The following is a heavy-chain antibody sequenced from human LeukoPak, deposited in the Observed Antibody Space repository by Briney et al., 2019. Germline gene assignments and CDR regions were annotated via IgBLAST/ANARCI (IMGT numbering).Heavy chain of an antibody. D-gene: IGHD1-26*01. CDR3: ARDPTISGSYSDY. Sequence: GGSLRLSCAASGFTFSSYAMNWVRQAPGKGLEWVSAISGSSGSTYYADSVKGRFTVSRDNAKNSLYLQMNSLRDEDTAVYYCARDPTISGSYSDYWGQGTLVTVSS. CDR1: GFTFSSYA. CDR2: ISGSSGST. V-gene: IGHV3-23*01. J-gene: IGHJ4*02.